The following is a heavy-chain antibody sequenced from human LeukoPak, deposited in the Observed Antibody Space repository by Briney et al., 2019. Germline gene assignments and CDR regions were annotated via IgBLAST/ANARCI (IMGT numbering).Heavy chain of an antibody. Sequence: SETLSLTCTVSGVSISSYYWSWIRQPPGKGLEWIGYIYYSGSTNYNPSLKSRVTISVDTSKNQFSLKLSSVTAADTAVYYCARHAMAGGQLTRNWFDPRGQGTLVTVSS. CDR3: ARHAMAGGQLTRNWFDP. CDR2: IYYSGST. CDR1: GVSISSYY. V-gene: IGHV4-59*08. J-gene: IGHJ5*02. D-gene: IGHD2-2*01.